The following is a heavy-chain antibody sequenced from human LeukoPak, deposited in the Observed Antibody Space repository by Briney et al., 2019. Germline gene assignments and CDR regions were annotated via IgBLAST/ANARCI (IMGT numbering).Heavy chain of an antibody. CDR3: AKVRGWYGEGYFDY. Sequence: GGSLRLSCAASGFAVSSNYMSWVRQAPGKGLEWVSVIYRDAKTYYADSVKGRFTISRDISKNTLFLQMTSLRAEDTALYYCAKVRGWYGEGYFDYWGQGTLVTVSS. CDR2: IYRDAKT. CDR1: GFAVSSNY. V-gene: IGHV3-53*01. J-gene: IGHJ4*02. D-gene: IGHD3-10*01.